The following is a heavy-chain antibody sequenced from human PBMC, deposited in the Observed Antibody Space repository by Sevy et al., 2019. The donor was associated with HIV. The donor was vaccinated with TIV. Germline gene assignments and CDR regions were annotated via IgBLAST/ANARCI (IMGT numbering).Heavy chain of an antibody. J-gene: IGHJ6*02. CDR3: GRDGWLLELRYYYGMDV. CDR1: GFTFSDYY. CDR2: ISSSGSTI. Sequence: GGSLRLSCAASGFTFSDYYMSWIRQAPGKGLEWVSYISSSGSTIYYADSVKGRFTISRDNAKNSLYLQMNSLRAEDAAVYYYGRDGWLLELRYYYGMDVWGQGTTVTVSS. V-gene: IGHV3-11*01. D-gene: IGHD1-7*01.